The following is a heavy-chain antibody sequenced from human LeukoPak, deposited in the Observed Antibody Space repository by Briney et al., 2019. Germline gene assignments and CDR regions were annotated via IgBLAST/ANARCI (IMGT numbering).Heavy chain of an antibody. CDR1: GFTFSSYW. J-gene: IGHJ4*02. Sequence: PGGSLRLSCAASGFTFSSYWMHWVRQAPGKGLVWVSRINSDGSSTSYADSVKGRFTISRDNAKNTLYLQMNSLRAEDTAVYCCASSTRSSTSCCFDYWGQGTLVTVSS. CDR2: INSDGSST. D-gene: IGHD2-2*01. V-gene: IGHV3-74*01. CDR3: ASSTRSSTSCCFDY.